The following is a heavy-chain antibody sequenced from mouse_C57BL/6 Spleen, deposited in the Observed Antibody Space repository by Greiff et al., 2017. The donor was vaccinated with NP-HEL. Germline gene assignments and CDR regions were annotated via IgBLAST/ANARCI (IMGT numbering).Heavy chain of an antibody. V-gene: IGHV1-61*01. CDR2: IYPSDSET. Sequence: VQLQQPGAELVRPGSSVKLSCKASGYTFTSYWMDWVKQRPGQGLEWIGNIYPSDSETHYNQKFKDKATLTVDKSSSTAYMQLSSLTSEDSAVYYCARCGSSYLWYFDYWGQGTTLTVSS. CDR1: GYTFTSYW. CDR3: ARCGSSYLWYFDY. J-gene: IGHJ2*01. D-gene: IGHD1-1*01.